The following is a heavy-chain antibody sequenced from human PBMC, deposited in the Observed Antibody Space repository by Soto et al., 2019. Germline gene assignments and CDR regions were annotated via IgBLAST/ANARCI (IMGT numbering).Heavy chain of an antibody. CDR3: AREPPPYSSSWYPYYYYGMDV. V-gene: IGHV3-53*01. Sequence: GGSLRLSCAASGFTVSSNYMSWVRQAPGKGLEWVSVIYSGGSTYYADSVKGRLTISRDNSKNTLYLQMNSLRAEDTAVYYCAREPPPYSSSWYPYYYYGMDVWGQGTTVTVSS. J-gene: IGHJ6*02. CDR1: GFTVSSNY. D-gene: IGHD6-13*01. CDR2: IYSGGST.